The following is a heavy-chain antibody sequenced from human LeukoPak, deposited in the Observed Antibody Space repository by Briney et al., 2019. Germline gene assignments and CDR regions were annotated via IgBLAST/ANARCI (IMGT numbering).Heavy chain of an antibody. CDR2: IYYNGDT. CDR1: GGSITGYS. D-gene: IGHD2-8*02. V-gene: IGHV4-59*01. J-gene: IGHJ4*02. CDR3: ARATSTGDYFDY. Sequence: PSETLSLTCSVSGGSITGYSWSWIRQTPGKGLEWIGYIYYNGDTHYNPSLNSRLSMSVDTPNKQFSLNLRSVTAADTAVYYCARATSTGDYFDYWGQGTLVTVSS.